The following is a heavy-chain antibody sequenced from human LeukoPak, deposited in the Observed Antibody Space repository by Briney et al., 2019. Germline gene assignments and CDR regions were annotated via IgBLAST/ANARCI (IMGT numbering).Heavy chain of an antibody. Sequence: GGSLRLSCAASGFTFSSYGMHWVRQAPGKGLEWVAFIRYDGSNKYYADSVKGRFTISRDNSKNTLYLQMNSLRDEDTAVYYCAKQAGSGSYYPYWGQGTLVTVSS. D-gene: IGHD3-10*01. J-gene: IGHJ4*02. CDR1: GFTFSSYG. CDR3: AKQAGSGSYYPY. CDR2: IRYDGSNK. V-gene: IGHV3-30*02.